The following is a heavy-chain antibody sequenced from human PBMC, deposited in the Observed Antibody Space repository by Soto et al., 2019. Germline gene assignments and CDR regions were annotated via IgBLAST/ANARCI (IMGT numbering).Heavy chain of an antibody. J-gene: IGHJ5*02. Sequence: GASVKVSCKASGYTFTSYAMHWVRQAPGQRLEWMGWINAGNGNTKYSQKFQGRVTITRDTSASTAYMELSSLRSEGTAAYYCARDRGIAAAGNRSWFDPWGQGTLVTVSS. CDR1: GYTFTSYA. CDR2: INAGNGNT. CDR3: ARDRGIAAAGNRSWFDP. D-gene: IGHD6-13*01. V-gene: IGHV1-3*01.